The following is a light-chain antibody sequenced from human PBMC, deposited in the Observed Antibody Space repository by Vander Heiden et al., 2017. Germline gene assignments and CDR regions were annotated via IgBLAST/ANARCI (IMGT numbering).Light chain of an antibody. CDR1: SSTIVAGYD. V-gene: IGLV1-40*01. CDR3: QSYDSSLSVSVV. CDR2: GNS. Sequence: QSILTQPPSMSGAPGRLVTITCTGSSSTIVAGYDVHWYQHLPGTAPKLLIYGNSNRPSGVPDRFSGSKSGTSTSLAITGLQAEDEADYYCQSYDSSLSVSVVFGGGTKLTVL. J-gene: IGLJ2*01.